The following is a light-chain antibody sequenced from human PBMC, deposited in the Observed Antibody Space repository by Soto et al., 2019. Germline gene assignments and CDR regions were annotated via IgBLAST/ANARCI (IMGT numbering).Light chain of an antibody. CDR1: QSVSSSN. Sequence: EIVLTQSPGTLSLSPGERATLSCRASQSVSSSNLAWYQQIPGQAPRLLIYGASSRATGIPDRFSGSGSATDFTLTISRLEPEDFAVYYCQQYSSSRLTFGGGTKVDIK. CDR2: GAS. J-gene: IGKJ4*01. V-gene: IGKV3-20*01. CDR3: QQYSSSRLT.